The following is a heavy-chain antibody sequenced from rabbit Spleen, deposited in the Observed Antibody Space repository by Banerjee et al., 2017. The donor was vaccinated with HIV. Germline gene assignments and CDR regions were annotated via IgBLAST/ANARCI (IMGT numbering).Heavy chain of an antibody. J-gene: IGHJ6*01. CDR1: GFSFNSGYD. Sequence: QSLEESGGGLVKPGASLTLTCKASGFSFNSGYDMCWVRQAPGKGLEWIACIGAGSSGSTYSATWAKGRFPISKTSSTTVTLQMTSLTAADTATYFCARDTGTSFSTYGMDLWGQGTLVTVS. V-gene: IGHV1S40*01. CDR2: IGAGSSGST. CDR3: ARDTGTSFSTYGMDL. D-gene: IGHD8-1*01.